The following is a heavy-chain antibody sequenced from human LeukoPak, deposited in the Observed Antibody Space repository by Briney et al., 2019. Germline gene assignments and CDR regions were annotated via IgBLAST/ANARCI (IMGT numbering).Heavy chain of an antibody. CDR2: INHSGGT. J-gene: IGHJ4*02. CDR1: GGSISSYH. D-gene: IGHD3-22*01. Sequence: SETLSLTCTVSGGSISSYHWSWIRQPPGKGLEWIGEINHSGGTNYNPSLKSRVTISVDASKNQFSLKLSSVTAADTAVYYCARGPNYYDSSGYLYFDYWGQGTLVTVSS. CDR3: ARGPNYYDSSGYLYFDY. V-gene: IGHV4-34*01.